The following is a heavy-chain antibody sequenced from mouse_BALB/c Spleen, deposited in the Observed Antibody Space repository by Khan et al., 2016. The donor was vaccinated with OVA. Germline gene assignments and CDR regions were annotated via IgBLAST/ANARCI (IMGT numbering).Heavy chain of an antibody. CDR1: GFAFSSYD. CDR2: ISGNGIYT. Sequence: EVELVESGGGLVKPGGSLKLSCAPSGFAFSSYDMSWVRQTPEKRLEWVATISGNGIYTYYPDSVKGRFTISRDNARNTLYLQMSSLRSADTALFYCARPSYDGNPGFTYWGQGTLVTVSA. V-gene: IGHV5-9*02. J-gene: IGHJ3*01. CDR3: ARPSYDGNPGFTY. D-gene: IGHD2-3*01.